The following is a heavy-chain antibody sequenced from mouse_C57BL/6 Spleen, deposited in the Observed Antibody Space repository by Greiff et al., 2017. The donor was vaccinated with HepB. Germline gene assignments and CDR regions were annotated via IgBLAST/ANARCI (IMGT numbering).Heavy chain of an antibody. CDR3: ARYNNWDWYFDV. V-gene: IGHV1-82*01. D-gene: IGHD4-1*01. Sequence: VQLKQSGPELVKPGASVKISCKASGYAFSSSWMNWVKQRPGKGLEWIGRIYPGDGDTNYNGKFKGKATLTADKSSSTAYMQLSSLTSEDSAVYFCARYNNWDWYFDVWGTGTTVTVSS. CDR1: GYAFSSSW. J-gene: IGHJ1*03. CDR2: IYPGDGDT.